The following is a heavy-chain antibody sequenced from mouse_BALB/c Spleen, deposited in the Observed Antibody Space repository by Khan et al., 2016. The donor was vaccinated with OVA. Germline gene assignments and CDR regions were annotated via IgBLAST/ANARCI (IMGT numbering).Heavy chain of an antibody. D-gene: IGHD2-14*01. CDR2: INPCSSYT. Sequence: QVQLQPSGAELARPGASVKMSCKASCYTFPTNTLHFVKQRPGQGLELIGYINPCSSYTTYNQKFKDKATLTADKSSSTAYMQLSSLTSEDSAVYYCARRTTGYAMDYWGQGTSVTVSS. CDR3: ARRTTGYAMDY. V-gene: IGHV1-4*01. J-gene: IGHJ4*01. CDR1: CYTFPTNT.